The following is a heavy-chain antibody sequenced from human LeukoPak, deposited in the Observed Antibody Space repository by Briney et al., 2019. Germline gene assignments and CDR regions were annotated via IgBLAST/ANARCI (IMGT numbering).Heavy chain of an antibody. D-gene: IGHD5-12*01. Sequence: ASVKVSCKASGYTFTGYYMHWVRQAPGQGLESMGWINPNSGGTNYAQKSQGRVTMTRETSISTAYMELSRLRSDDTAVYYCAGGGYPNYFDYWGQGTLVTVSS. CDR2: INPNSGGT. CDR1: GYTFTGYY. J-gene: IGHJ4*02. V-gene: IGHV1-2*02. CDR3: AGGGYPNYFDY.